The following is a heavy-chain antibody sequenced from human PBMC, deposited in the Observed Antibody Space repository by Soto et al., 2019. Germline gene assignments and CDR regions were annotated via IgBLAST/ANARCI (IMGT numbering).Heavy chain of an antibody. Sequence: TLSLTCTISGGAIGSHYWTWIRQPAGKGLEWIGRIYGSGSTKYNPSLQSRVTMSLDTSKNQFSLRLESVTAADTAVYYCARGQRFSDWFDPWGQGTLVTVSS. D-gene: IGHD3-3*01. CDR3: ARGQRFSDWFDP. CDR2: IYGSGST. V-gene: IGHV4-4*07. J-gene: IGHJ5*02. CDR1: GGAIGSHY.